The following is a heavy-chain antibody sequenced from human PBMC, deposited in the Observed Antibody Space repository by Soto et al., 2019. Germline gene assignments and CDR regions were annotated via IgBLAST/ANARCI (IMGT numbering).Heavy chain of an antibody. Sequence: ASVKVSCKASGYSFSSYGITWVRQAPGQGLEWLGWISPYNDDTKYAQRLQGRVTMTTDTSTRTAYMDIRGLRSDDTAIYYCARGGYYDSSGARNYHYYGMDVWGQGTTVTSP. V-gene: IGHV1-18*01. CDR3: ARGGYYDSSGARNYHYYGMDV. CDR2: ISPYNDDT. CDR1: GYSFSSYG. D-gene: IGHD3-22*01. J-gene: IGHJ6*02.